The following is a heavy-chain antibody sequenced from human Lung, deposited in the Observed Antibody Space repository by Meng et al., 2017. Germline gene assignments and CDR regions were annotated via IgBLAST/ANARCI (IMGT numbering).Heavy chain of an antibody. J-gene: IGHJ4*02. CDR2: INHSGST. V-gene: IGHV4-34*01. D-gene: IGHD4-11*01. Sequence: QVQLEKAGAGRLKPSESLSVTCMASGGSFRHYDWSWIRQAPGKGLEWIGEINHSGSTNYNPSLESRATISVATPQNNRPLKLSSVTASDSAVYYCARGPTTMAHDFDYWGQGTLVTVSS. CDR3: ARGPTTMAHDFDY. CDR1: GGSFRHYD.